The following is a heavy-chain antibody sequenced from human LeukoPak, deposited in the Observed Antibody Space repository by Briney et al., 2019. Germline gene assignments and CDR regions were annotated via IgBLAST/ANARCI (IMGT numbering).Heavy chain of an antibody. D-gene: IGHD1-1*01. CDR3: ARDSTGTRDYYYGMDV. CDR1: GFTVSSNY. Sequence: GGSLRLSCAASGFTVSSNYMSWVRQAPGKGLEWVSVIYSGGSTYYADSVKGRLTISRDNSKNTLYLQMNSLRAEDTAVYYCARDSTGTRDYYYGMDVWGQGTTVTVSS. CDR2: IYSGGST. J-gene: IGHJ6*02. V-gene: IGHV3-66*01.